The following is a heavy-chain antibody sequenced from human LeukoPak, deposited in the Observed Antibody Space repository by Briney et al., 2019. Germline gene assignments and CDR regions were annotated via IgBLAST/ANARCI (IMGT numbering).Heavy chain of an antibody. CDR1: GFTFSNYN. V-gene: IGHV3-48*02. Sequence: QTGGSLRLSCAASGFTFSNYNMNWVRQAPGKGLEWVSYISSSSSTIYYADSVKGRFTISRDNAKNSLYLQMNSLRDEDTAVYYCARDEPDIMATMVYYGMDVWGQGTTVTVSS. CDR2: ISSSSSTI. J-gene: IGHJ6*02. D-gene: IGHD5-12*01. CDR3: ARDEPDIMATMVYYGMDV.